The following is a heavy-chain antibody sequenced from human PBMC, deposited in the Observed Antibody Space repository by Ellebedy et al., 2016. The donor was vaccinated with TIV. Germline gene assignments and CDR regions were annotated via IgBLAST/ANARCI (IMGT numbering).Heavy chain of an antibody. V-gene: IGHV4-4*07. CDR3: TRDVLDNTSKYSYYMDV. D-gene: IGHD2/OR15-2a*01. Sequence: SETLSLTXTVSGDSITDSFWSRIRQPAGGRLEWIGRLYPSGSTNSNPSLKSRVTISRDTSKNQFSLSLGSVTAADTAVYYCTRDVLDNTSKYSYYMDVWGNGTTVTVSS. CDR2: LYPSGST. CDR1: GDSITDSF. J-gene: IGHJ6*03.